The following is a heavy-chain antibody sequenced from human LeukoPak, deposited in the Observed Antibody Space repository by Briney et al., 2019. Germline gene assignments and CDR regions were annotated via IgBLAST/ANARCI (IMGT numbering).Heavy chain of an antibody. CDR1: GFTFSSYS. J-gene: IGHJ5*02. V-gene: IGHV3-21*01. D-gene: IGHD4-17*01. CDR3: ATMNGDAAFLDFDP. CDR2: ISSSRSYI. Sequence: GGSLRLSCAASGFTFSSYSMNWVRQAPGKGLEWVSSISSSRSYIYYADSVKGRFTISRDNAKNSLYLQMNSLRAEDTAVYYCATMNGDAAFLDFDPWGQGTLVTVSS.